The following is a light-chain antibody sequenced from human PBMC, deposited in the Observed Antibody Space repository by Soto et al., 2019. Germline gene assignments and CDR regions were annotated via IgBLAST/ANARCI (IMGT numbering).Light chain of an antibody. J-gene: IGKJ3*01. CDR3: QQRSNWPLT. CDR2: DAS. CDR1: QAVGRY. Sequence: EMVLTQSPGTLSLSPGESATLSFRASQAVGRYLAWFQQKPGQAPRLLIYDASTRATGIPARFSGGGSGTDFTVTISSLEPEDFAVYYCQQRSNWPLTFGPGTKVEIK. V-gene: IGKV3-11*01.